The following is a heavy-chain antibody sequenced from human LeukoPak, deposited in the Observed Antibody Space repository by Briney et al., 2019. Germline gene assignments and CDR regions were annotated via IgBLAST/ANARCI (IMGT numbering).Heavy chain of an antibody. CDR3: ARHPGYTTRPHWFDP. D-gene: IGHD6-13*01. Sequence: GSLRLSCVASGFTFSRHWMSWIRQPPGKGLEWIGEINHSGSTNYNPSLKSRVTISVDTSKNQFSLKLSSVTAADTAVYYCARHPGYTTRPHWFDPWGQGTLVTVSS. CDR2: INHSGST. CDR1: GFTFSRHW. J-gene: IGHJ5*02. V-gene: IGHV4-34*01.